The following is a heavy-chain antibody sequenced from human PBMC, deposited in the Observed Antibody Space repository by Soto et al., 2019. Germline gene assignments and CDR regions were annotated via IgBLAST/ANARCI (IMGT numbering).Heavy chain of an antibody. CDR2: IRSKANSYAT. V-gene: IGHV3-73*02. D-gene: IGHD5-12*01. CDR1: GFTFSGSA. Sequence: EVQLVESGGGLVQPGGSLKLSCAASGFTFSGSAMHWVGQASGKGLEWVGRIRSKANSYATAYAASVKGRFTISRDDSKNTPYLQMSSLKTEDTAVYYCTSRDRGYDSVVYWGQGTLVTVSS. J-gene: IGHJ4*02. CDR3: TSRDRGYDSVVY.